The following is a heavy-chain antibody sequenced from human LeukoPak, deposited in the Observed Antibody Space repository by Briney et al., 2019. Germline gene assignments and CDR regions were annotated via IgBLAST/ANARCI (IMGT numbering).Heavy chain of an antibody. CDR3: AKDQQLEPFDY. Sequence: ESGGSLRLSCAASGFTFSSYSMNWVRQAPGKGLEWVSSISSSSSYIYYADSVKGRFTISRDNAKNTLYLQMNSLRAEDTAVYYCAKDQQLEPFDYWGQGTLVTVSS. J-gene: IGHJ4*02. CDR2: ISSSSSYI. D-gene: IGHD1-1*01. CDR1: GFTFSSYS. V-gene: IGHV3-21*01.